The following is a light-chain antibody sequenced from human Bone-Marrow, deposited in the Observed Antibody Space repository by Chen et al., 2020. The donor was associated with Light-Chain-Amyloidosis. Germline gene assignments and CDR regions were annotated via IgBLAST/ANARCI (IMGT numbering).Light chain of an antibody. CDR3: LLYYGGARV. CDR2: STS. CDR1: TGSVTSGYY. V-gene: IGLV7-43*01. J-gene: IGLJ2*01. Sequence: QTVVTHDRSLSVSPRGTVTLTSPSSTGSVTSGYYPNWFSQKPGQAPRALIYSTSKKHSWTPARFSGSLLGGKAALTLSGVQPEDEAEYYCLLYYGGARVFGGGTKLTVL.